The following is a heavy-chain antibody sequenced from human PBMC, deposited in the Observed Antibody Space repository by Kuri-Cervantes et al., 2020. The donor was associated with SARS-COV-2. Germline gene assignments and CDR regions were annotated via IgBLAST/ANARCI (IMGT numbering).Heavy chain of an antibody. CDR2: PTNDGSDA. Sequence: GGSLRLSCVASGFTFSSYWMHWVRQAPGKGLVWVSRPTNDGSDAIFADSVKGRFTISRDNAKNMLYLYMNSLRADDTAVYYCAKDIDTASVVVPAAINFDYWGQGTLVTVSS. CDR1: GFTFSSYW. CDR3: AKDIDTASVVVPAAINFDY. V-gene: IGHV3-74*01. J-gene: IGHJ4*02. D-gene: IGHD2-2*02.